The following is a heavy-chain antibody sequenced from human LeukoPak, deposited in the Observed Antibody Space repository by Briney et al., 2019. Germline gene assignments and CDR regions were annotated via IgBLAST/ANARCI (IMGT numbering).Heavy chain of an antibody. D-gene: IGHD3-22*01. CDR1: GFTFSTYA. CDR3: AKWGYYYDSSGYSDTVDY. Sequence: GGSLRLSCAASGFTFSTYAMSWVRQAPGKGLEWVSVISGSGGSTYYADSVKGRFTISRDNSKNTLYLQMNSLRAEDTAVYYCAKWGYYYDSSGYSDTVDYWGQGTLVTVSS. V-gene: IGHV3-23*01. J-gene: IGHJ4*02. CDR2: ISGSGGST.